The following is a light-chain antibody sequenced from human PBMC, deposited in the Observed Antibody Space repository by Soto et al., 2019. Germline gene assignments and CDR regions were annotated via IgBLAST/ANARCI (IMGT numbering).Light chain of an antibody. CDR3: QQYNSYSRWT. CDR2: DAS. J-gene: IGKJ1*01. V-gene: IGKV1-5*01. CDR1: QSISSW. Sequence: DIQMTQSPSTLSASVGDRVTITCRASQSISSWLAWYQQKPGKAPKLLIYDASSLESGVPSRFSGSGSGTEFTLTISSLQPDDFATYYCQQYNSYSRWTFGQGTKLDIK.